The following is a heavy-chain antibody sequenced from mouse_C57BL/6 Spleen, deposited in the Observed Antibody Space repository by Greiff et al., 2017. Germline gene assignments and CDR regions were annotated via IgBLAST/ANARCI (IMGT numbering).Heavy chain of an antibody. Sequence: QVQLQQSDAELVKPGASVKISCKVSGYTFTDHTIHWMKQRPEQGLEWIGYIYPSAGSTKYNEKFKGKATLTADKSSSTAYMQLNSLTAEDSAVYFCAREGLGSAMDYWGQGTSVTVSS. V-gene: IGHV1-78*01. J-gene: IGHJ4*01. CDR2: IYPSAGST. CDR3: AREGLGSAMDY. D-gene: IGHD4-1*01. CDR1: GYTFTDHT.